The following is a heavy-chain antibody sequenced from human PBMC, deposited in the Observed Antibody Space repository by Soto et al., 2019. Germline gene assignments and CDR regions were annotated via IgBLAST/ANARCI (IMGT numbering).Heavy chain of an antibody. D-gene: IGHD6-13*01. CDR1: SGSISSSNW. CDR3: ASRNSSSWYYNWFDP. CDR2: IYHSGST. Sequence: PSETLSLTCAVSSGSISSSNWWSWVRQPPGKGLEWIGEIYHSGSTNYNPSLKSRVTISVDKSKNQFSLKLSSVTAADTAVYYCASRNSSSWYYNWFDPWGQGTLVTVSS. V-gene: IGHV4-4*02. J-gene: IGHJ5*02.